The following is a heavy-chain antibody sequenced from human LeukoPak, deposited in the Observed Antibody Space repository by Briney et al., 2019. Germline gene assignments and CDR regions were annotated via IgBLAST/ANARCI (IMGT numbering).Heavy chain of an antibody. V-gene: IGHV1-3*01. Sequence: ASVKVSCKASGYTFTSYAMHWVRQAPGQRLEWMGWINAGNGDTKYSQKFQGRVTITRDTSASTAYMELSSLRSEDTAVYYCAREGFYCTTTNCYNDYWGQGTVVTVSS. CDR1: GYTFTSYA. CDR3: AREGFYCTTTNCYNDY. J-gene: IGHJ4*02. D-gene: IGHD2-2*02. CDR2: INAGNGDT.